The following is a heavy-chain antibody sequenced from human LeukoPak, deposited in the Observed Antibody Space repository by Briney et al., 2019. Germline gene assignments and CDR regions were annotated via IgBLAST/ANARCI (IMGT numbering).Heavy chain of an antibody. V-gene: IGHV3-23*01. D-gene: IGHD3-16*01. CDR3: ARLNGPVVITFGGVTWFDP. CDR1: GFSFSGYG. CDR2: ITGSGSSP. Sequence: GGSLRLSCAASGFSFSGYGMAWVRLAPRKGLECVAAITGSGSSPYYADSVRGRFTISRDNSMNTVYLQMNTLGAEDTAIYYCARLNGPVVITFGGVTWFDPWGQGTRVTVSS. J-gene: IGHJ5*02.